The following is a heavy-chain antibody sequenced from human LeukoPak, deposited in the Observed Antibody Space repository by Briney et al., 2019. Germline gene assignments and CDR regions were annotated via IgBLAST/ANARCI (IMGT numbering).Heavy chain of an antibody. CDR2: IYYSGRT. D-gene: IGHD1-7*01. CDR3: ARVGQPYNWNYWATDYYYMDV. Sequence: SETLSLTCSVSGGSISSYYWSWIRQPPGKGLEWIGYIYYSGRTNYNPSLKSRVTISVDTSKNQFSLTLSSVTAADTAVYYCARVGQPYNWNYWATDYYYMDVWGKGTTVTVSS. J-gene: IGHJ6*03. V-gene: IGHV4-59*12. CDR1: GGSISSYY.